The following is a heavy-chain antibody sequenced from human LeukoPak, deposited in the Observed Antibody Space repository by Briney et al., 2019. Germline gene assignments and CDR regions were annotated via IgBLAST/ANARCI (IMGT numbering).Heavy chain of an antibody. D-gene: IGHD3-10*01. J-gene: IGHJ2*01. CDR2: INHSGST. CDR1: GGSFSGYY. Sequence: PSETLSLTCAVYGGSFSGYYWSWIRQPPGKGLEWIGEINHSGSTNYNPSLKSRVTISVDTSKNQFSLKLSSVTAADTAVYYCARRYYGSGSYRLGYFDLWGRGTLVTVSS. CDR3: ARRYYGSGSYRLGYFDL. V-gene: IGHV4-34*01.